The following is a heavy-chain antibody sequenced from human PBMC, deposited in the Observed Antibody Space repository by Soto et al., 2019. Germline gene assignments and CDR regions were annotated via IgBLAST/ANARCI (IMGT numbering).Heavy chain of an antibody. Sequence: EVQLVETGGGLIQPGGSLRLSCAASGFTVSSNYMSWVRQAPGKGLEWVSVIYSGGSTYYADSVKGRFTISRDNSKNTLYLQMNSLRAEDTAVDYCARDDRNYYDSSGYHLYWGQGTLVTVSS. CDR1: GFTVSSNY. D-gene: IGHD3-22*01. V-gene: IGHV3-53*02. J-gene: IGHJ4*02. CDR3: ARDDRNYYDSSGYHLY. CDR2: IYSGGST.